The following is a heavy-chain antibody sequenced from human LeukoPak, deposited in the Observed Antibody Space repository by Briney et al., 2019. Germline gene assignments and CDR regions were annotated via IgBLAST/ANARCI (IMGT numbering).Heavy chain of an antibody. V-gene: IGHV4-30-4*01. CDR1: GGSISSGDYY. D-gene: IGHD5-24*01. CDR2: IYYSGST. J-gene: IGHJ4*02. Sequence: NTSETLSLTCTVSGGSISSGDYYWSWIRQPPGKGLEWIGYIYYSGSTYYNPSLKSRVTISVDTSKNQFSLKLSSVTAADTAVYYCARDVRDGYNYDYWGQGTLVTVSS. CDR3: ARDVRDGYNYDY.